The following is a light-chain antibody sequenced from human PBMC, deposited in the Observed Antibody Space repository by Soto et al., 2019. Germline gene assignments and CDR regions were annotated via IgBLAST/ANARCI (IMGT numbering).Light chain of an antibody. Sequence: QSVLTQPASVSGSPGQSITISCTGTSSDIGYYNYVSWYQLHPGKAPKVMIYDVTNRPSGVSNRFSGSKSGNTASLTISGLQSEDEADYYCSSWTTSSTMIFGRGTKVTVL. CDR3: SSWTTSSTMI. J-gene: IGLJ2*01. CDR1: SSDIGYYNY. CDR2: DVT. V-gene: IGLV2-14*01.